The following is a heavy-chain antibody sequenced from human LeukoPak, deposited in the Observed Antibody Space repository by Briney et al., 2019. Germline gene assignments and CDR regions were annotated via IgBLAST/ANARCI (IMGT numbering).Heavy chain of an antibody. Sequence: GGSLKLSCAASGFTFSSYAMSWVRQAPGKGLEWVSAISGSGGSTYYADSVKGRFTISRDNSKNTLYLQMNSLRAEDTAVYYCAKGAGVYGDYGHLDYWGQGTLVTVSS. J-gene: IGHJ4*02. CDR3: AKGAGVYGDYGHLDY. CDR2: ISGSGGST. D-gene: IGHD4-17*01. CDR1: GFTFSSYA. V-gene: IGHV3-23*01.